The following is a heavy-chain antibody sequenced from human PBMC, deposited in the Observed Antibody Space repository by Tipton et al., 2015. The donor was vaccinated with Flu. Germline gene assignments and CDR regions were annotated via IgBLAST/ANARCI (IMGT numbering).Heavy chain of an antibody. CDR1: GGSIGSFY. J-gene: IGHJ5*02. V-gene: IGHV4-4*09. CDR2: IYNSEYT. D-gene: IGHD4-11*01. CDR3: ARRDYSNYVSDPKNWFDP. Sequence: TLSLTCTVSGGSIGSFYWNWIRQPPGKGLEWIGYIYNSEYTKYNPSLRSRVTISVDTSKNQFSLKLSSVTAADTAVYFCARRDYSNYVSDPKNWFDPWGPGILVTVSS.